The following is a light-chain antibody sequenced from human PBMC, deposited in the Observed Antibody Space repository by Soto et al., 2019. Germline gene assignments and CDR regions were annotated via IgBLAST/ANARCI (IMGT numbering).Light chain of an antibody. J-gene: IGKJ1*01. CDR3: QQYGSSPPT. CDR2: GAS. V-gene: IGKV3-20*01. Sequence: EIVIAQASATLSVSPGEKNTLSWRASQSISRYLAWYQQKPGQGPRLLIYGASSRATGTPDRFSGSGSGTDFTLTINRLEPEDFALYYCQQYGSSPPTFGQGTKVDNK. CDR1: QSISRY.